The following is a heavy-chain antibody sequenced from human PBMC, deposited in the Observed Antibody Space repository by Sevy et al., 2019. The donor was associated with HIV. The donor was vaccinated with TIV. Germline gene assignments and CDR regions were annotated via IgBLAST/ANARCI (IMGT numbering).Heavy chain of an antibody. CDR3: AKDPPEYSSSSGADAFDI. CDR2: ISGSGGST. J-gene: IGHJ3*02. CDR1: GFTFSSYA. D-gene: IGHD6-6*01. Sequence: GGSLRLSCAASGFTFSSYAMSWVHQAPGKGLEWVSAISGSGGSTYYADSVKGRFTISRDNSKNTLYLQMNSLRAEDTAVYYCAKDPPEYSSSSGADAFDIWGQGTMVTVSS. V-gene: IGHV3-23*01.